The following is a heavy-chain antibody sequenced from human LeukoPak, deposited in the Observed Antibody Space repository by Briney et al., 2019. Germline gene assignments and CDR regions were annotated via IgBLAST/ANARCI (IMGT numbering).Heavy chain of an antibody. V-gene: IGHV4-34*01. Sequence: SETLSLTCAVYGGSFSGYYWSWIRQPPGKGLEWIGEIDHSGSTNYNPSLKSRVTISVDTSKNQFSLKLSSVTAADTAVYYCARGCPRPDILGYCWFDPWGQGTLVTVSS. CDR1: GGSFSGYY. D-gene: IGHD7-27*01. J-gene: IGHJ5*02. CDR2: IDHSGST. CDR3: ARGCPRPDILGYCWFDP.